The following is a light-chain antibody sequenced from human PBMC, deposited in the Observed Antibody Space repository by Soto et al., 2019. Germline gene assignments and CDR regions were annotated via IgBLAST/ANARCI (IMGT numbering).Light chain of an antibody. CDR3: PQLNSYPIT. Sequence: IQLTQSPSSLSASVGDRVTITCRASQGINTFLAWYQQKAGKAPKLLIYAASTLQSGVPSRFSGSGSGTDFTLTISSLQSEDFATYYCPQLNSYPITPGHGTRLESK. J-gene: IGKJ5*01. CDR2: AAS. CDR1: QGINTF. V-gene: IGKV1-9*01.